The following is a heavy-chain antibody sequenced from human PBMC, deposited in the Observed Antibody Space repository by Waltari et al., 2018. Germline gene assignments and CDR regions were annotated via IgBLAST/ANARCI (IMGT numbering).Heavy chain of an antibody. J-gene: IGHJ4*02. CDR1: GFTLRSYS. CDR3: AREDICRSTTCYTLDY. CDR2: MSYDGSSK. V-gene: IGHV3-30*01. D-gene: IGHD2-2*02. Sequence: QVQLVESGGGVVQPGRSLRLSCAASGFTLRSYSIHWVRQAPGKGLEWVALMSYDGSSKYYADSVKGRFTVSRDNSKNTVYLQLNSLRVEDTAVYYCAREDICRSTTCYTLDYWGLGTLVTVSS.